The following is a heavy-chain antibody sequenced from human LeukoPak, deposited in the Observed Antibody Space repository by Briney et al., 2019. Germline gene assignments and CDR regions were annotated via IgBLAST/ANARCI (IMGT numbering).Heavy chain of an antibody. CDR3: ARSMVTYPFAY. CDR2: IYYSGST. CDR1: GGSISSSSYY. J-gene: IGHJ4*02. V-gene: IGHV4-39*07. Sequence: SETLSLTCTVSGGSISSSSYYGGWIRQPPGKGLEWIGSIYYSGSTYYNPSLKSRVTISVDTSKNQFSLKLSSVTAADTAVYYCARSMVTYPFAYWGQGTLVTVSS. D-gene: IGHD4-23*01.